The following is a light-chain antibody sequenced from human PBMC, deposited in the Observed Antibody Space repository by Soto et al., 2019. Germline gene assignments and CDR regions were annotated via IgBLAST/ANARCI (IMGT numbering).Light chain of an antibody. V-gene: IGLV1-40*01. CDR1: SSNIGAGYD. J-gene: IGLJ2*01. CDR3: QSYDSSLSVYVV. CDR2: GYN. Sequence: QSVLTQPPSVSGAPGQRVAISCTGSSSNIGAGYDVHWYQQLPGTAPKLLIYGYNNRPSGVPDRFSGSKSGTSASLAITGLQAEDEADYYCQSYDSSLSVYVVFGGGTKVTVL.